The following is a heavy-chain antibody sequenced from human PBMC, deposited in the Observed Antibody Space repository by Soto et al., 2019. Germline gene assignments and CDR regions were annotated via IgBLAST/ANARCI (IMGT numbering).Heavy chain of an antibody. CDR2: VNHSGST. D-gene: IGHD2-2*01. CDR1: GGSFRGYS. V-gene: IGHV4-34*01. Sequence: SETLSLTFAVYGGSFRGYSWTWLRQPPGKGQEWIGEVNHSGSTYYSPSVMSRVTISIDTSKIQCSLKLSSVTAADTAVYYCARGRQVTPAALFKRAGDYSMDVWGQGTTVTVSS. J-gene: IGHJ6*02. CDR3: ARGRQVTPAALFKRAGDYSMDV.